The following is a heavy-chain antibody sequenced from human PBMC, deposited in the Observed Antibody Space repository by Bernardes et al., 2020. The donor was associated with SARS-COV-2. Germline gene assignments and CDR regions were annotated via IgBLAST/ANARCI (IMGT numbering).Heavy chain of an antibody. CDR1: GGTFSSYA. CDR2: IIPIFGTA. J-gene: IGHJ6*02. Sequence: SVKVSCKASGGTFSSYAISWVRQAPGQGLEWMGRIIPIFGTANYAQKFQGRVTITADESTSTAYMELSSLRSEDTAVYYCARDVEMATTYGMDVWGQGTTVTVSS. D-gene: IGHD5-12*01. CDR3: ARDVEMATTYGMDV. V-gene: IGHV1-69*13.